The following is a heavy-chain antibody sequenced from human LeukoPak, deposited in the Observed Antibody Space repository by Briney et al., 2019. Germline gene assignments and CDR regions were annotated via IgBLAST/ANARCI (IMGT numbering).Heavy chain of an antibody. D-gene: IGHD1-1*01. CDR1: GGSISSYY. CDR2: ISNSGST. J-gene: IGHJ3*02. CDR3: VRLQPNTGEWAFDI. Sequence: SETLSLTCTVSGGSISSYYWSWIRQPPGEGLEWIGYISNSGSTNYNPSLKSRVTISVDTSKNQLSLKLRSVTAADTAVYHCVRLQPNTGEWAFDIWGQGTMVSVSS. V-gene: IGHV4-59*01.